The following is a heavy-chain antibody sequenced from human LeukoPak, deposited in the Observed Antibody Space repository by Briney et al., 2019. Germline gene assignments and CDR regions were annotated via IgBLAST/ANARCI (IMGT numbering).Heavy chain of an antibody. Sequence: GASVKVSCKACGGTFSSYAISWVRQAPGQGLEWMGGIIPIFGTANYAQKFQGRVTITADESTSTAYMELSSLRSEDTAVYYCARQELLSRGDVGYWFDPWGQGTLVTVSS. CDR1: GGTFSSYA. D-gene: IGHD2-2*01. CDR2: IIPIFGTA. CDR3: ARQELLSRGDVGYWFDP. J-gene: IGHJ5*02. V-gene: IGHV1-69*13.